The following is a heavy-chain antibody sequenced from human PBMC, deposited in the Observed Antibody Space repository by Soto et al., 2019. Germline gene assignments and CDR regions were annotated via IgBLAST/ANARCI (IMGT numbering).Heavy chain of an antibody. CDR3: AQSGNGWYQVQFDP. J-gene: IGHJ5*02. Sequence: QITLKESGPTLVKPTQTLTLTCTFSGFSLSTTGVGVGWIRQPPGKALEWLALIYWNDDKHYSPSLKTRLTIPKDTSKNQVVLTMTNMGPVDTATYYCAQSGNGWYQVQFDPWGQGTLVTVSS. D-gene: IGHD6-19*01. CDR1: GFSLSTTGVG. V-gene: IGHV2-5*01. CDR2: IYWNDDK.